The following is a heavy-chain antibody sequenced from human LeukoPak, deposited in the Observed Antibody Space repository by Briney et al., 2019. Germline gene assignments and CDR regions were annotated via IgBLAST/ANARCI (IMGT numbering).Heavy chain of an antibody. CDR1: GRTCSSYA. Sequence: SVKVSCKASGRTCSSYAISWVRQAPGQGLEWMGRINPIFGRANYAQKFQGRVTITTDESTSTAYMELSSLRSEDTAVYYWEADVDTAMVVFDYWGQGALGTVSS. J-gene: IGHJ4*02. CDR3: EADVDTAMVVFDY. CDR2: INPIFGRA. D-gene: IGHD5-18*01. V-gene: IGHV1-69*05.